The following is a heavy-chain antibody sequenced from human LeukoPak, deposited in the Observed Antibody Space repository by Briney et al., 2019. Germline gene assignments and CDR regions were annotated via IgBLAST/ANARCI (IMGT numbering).Heavy chain of an antibody. J-gene: IGHJ5*02. CDR1: GFTFSSYA. CDR2: LYSGGAT. CDR3: TRDSANYHFAH. Sequence: GGSLRLSCAASGFTFSSYAMSWVRQAPGKGLEWVSVLYSGGATYYADSVKGRFTISRDNSKNIVFLQMNDLRTEDTAFYYCTRDSANYHFAHWGQGALVTVSS. V-gene: IGHV3-66*01. D-gene: IGHD4/OR15-4a*01.